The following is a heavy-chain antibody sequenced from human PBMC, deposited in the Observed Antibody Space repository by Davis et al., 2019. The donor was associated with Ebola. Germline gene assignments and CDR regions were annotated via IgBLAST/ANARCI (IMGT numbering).Heavy chain of an antibody. Sequence: GGSLRLSCAASGFTFSGSAMHWVRQASGKGLEWVGRIRSKANSYATANAASVKGRFTISRDDSKNTAYLQMNSLKTEDTAVYYCTSGVVTADYWGQGTLVTVSS. CDR2: IRSKANSYAT. D-gene: IGHD3-3*01. CDR1: GFTFSGSA. V-gene: IGHV3-73*01. CDR3: TSGVVTADY. J-gene: IGHJ4*02.